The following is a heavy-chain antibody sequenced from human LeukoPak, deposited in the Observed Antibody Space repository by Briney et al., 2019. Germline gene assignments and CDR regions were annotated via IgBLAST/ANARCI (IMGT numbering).Heavy chain of an antibody. CDR1: GFTFSSYS. J-gene: IGHJ5*02. CDR2: ISSSSSYI. D-gene: IGHD1-14*01. Sequence: GGSLRLSCAASGFTFSSYSMNWVRQAPGKGLEWVSSISSSSSYIYYADSVKGRFTISRDNAKNSLYLQMNSLRAEDTAVYYCAKDGGTPPSWFDPWGQGTLVTVSS. V-gene: IGHV3-21*04. CDR3: AKDGGTPPSWFDP.